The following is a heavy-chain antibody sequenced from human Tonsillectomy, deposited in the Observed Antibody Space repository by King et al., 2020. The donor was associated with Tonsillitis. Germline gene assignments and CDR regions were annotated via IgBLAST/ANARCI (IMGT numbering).Heavy chain of an antibody. V-gene: IGHV3-23*03. D-gene: IGHD3-9*01. J-gene: IGHJ4*02. CDR2: IYSGGSST. CDR1: GFTFSSYA. CDR3: ASIPYYDILTGYYPEYYFDY. Sequence: DVQLVESGGGLVQPGGSLRLSCAASGFTFSSYAMSWVRQAPGKGLEWVSVIYSGGSSTYYADSVKGRFTISRDNSENTLYLQMNSLRAEDTAVYYCASIPYYDILTGYYPEYYFDYWGQGTLVTVSS.